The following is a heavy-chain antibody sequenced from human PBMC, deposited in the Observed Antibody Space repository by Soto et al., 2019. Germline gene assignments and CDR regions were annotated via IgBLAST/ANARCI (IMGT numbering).Heavy chain of an antibody. CDR2: INAGNGNT. CDR1: GYTFTGYA. V-gene: IGHV1-3*01. D-gene: IGHD3-22*01. Sequence: GASVKVSCKASGYTFTGYAMHWVRQAPGQRLEWMGWINAGNGNTKYSQKLQGRVTITRDTSASTAYKELSSLRSEDTAVYYCGRETANSGYVDYWGQGTLVTVSS. J-gene: IGHJ4*02. CDR3: GRETANSGYVDY.